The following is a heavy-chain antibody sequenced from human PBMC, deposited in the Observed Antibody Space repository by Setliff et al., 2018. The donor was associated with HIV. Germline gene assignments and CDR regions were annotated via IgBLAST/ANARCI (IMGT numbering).Heavy chain of an antibody. V-gene: IGHV4-34*01. CDR1: GGSFSGYF. CDR3: ARQGGFSSSYYPRNYVDV. J-gene: IGHJ6*03. CDR2: INHRGSA. D-gene: IGHD6-13*01. Sequence: PSETLSLTCAVYGGSFSGYFWSWIRQSPGKGLEWIGKINHRGSANHNPSFKSRVIISVDTSKNQFSLKLSSVTAADTAVYYCARQGGFSSSYYPRNYVDVWGKGTTVTVSS.